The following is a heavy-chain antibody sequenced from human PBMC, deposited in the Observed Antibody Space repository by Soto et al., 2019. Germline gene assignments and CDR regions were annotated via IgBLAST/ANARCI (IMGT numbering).Heavy chain of an antibody. D-gene: IGHD3-3*02. Sequence: QVQLQESGPGLVKPSQTLSLTCTVSGGSISSGGYYWSWIRQHPGKGLEWIGYIYYSGSTYYNPSIKSRVTISVDTSENQFSLKLSSVTAADTAVYYCARSVGFLEWLEAFDPWGQGTLVTVSS. J-gene: IGHJ5*02. CDR2: IYYSGST. CDR3: ARSVGFLEWLEAFDP. V-gene: IGHV4-31*03. CDR1: GGSISSGGYY.